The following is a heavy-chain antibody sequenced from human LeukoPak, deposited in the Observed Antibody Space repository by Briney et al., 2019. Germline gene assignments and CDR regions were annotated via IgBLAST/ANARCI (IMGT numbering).Heavy chain of an antibody. Sequence: GGSLRLSCAASGFTFSSYWMSWVRQAPGKGLEWVSVIGGSNGITFYVGSVKGRFTISRDNSKDTLYLQMNSLRAEDTAVYYCARNENSGWGYFDYWGQGTLVTVSS. CDR2: IGGSNGIT. CDR1: GFTFSSYW. V-gene: IGHV3-23*01. J-gene: IGHJ4*02. CDR3: ARNENSGWGYFDY. D-gene: IGHD5-12*01.